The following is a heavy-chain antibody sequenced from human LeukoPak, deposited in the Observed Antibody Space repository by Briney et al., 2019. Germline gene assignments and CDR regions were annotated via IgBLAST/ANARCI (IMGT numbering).Heavy chain of an antibody. CDR2: INPNSGGT. V-gene: IGHV1-2*02. CDR1: GYTFTGYY. D-gene: IGHD3-22*01. Sequence: ASVKVSCKASGYTFTGYYMHWVRQAPGQGLEWMGWINPNSGGTNYAQKFQGRVTMTRDTSISTAYMELSRLRSDDTAVYYCARTPPNYYDSSGYVHWGQGTLVTVSS. J-gene: IGHJ4*02. CDR3: ARTPPNYYDSSGYVH.